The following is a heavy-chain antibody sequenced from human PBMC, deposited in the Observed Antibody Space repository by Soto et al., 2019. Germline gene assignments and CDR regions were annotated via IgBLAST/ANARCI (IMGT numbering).Heavy chain of an antibody. Sequence: QVQLVESGGGVVQPGRSLRLPCAASGFTFSSYGMHWVRQAPGKGLEWVAVISYDGNDKYYADSVKGRSTISRDNSKNTLYLQMNNLRVEDTAVYYCAASGGYGGRFDYWGQGTLVTVSS. D-gene: IGHD3-16*01. CDR1: GFTFSSYG. CDR3: AASGGYGGRFDY. CDR2: ISYDGNDK. J-gene: IGHJ4*02. V-gene: IGHV3-30*03.